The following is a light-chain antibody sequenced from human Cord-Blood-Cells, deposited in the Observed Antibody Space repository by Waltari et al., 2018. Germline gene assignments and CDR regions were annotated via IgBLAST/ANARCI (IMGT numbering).Light chain of an antibody. Sequence: QSALTQPASVSGSPGQSIPISCTGTSSDVGGYNYVVWYQQHPGKAPKLMIYDVSTRPSAVSNRFAGSKSGNTASLTISGLQAEDEADYYGSSYTSSSTLVFGGGTKLTVL. CDR1: SSDVGGYNY. J-gene: IGLJ3*02. CDR3: SSYTSSSTLV. CDR2: DVS. V-gene: IGLV2-14*03.